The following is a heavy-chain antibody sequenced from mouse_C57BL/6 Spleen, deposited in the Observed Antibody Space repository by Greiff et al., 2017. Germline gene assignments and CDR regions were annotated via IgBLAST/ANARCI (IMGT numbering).Heavy chain of an antibody. CDR2: IDPETGGT. V-gene: IGHV1-15*01. CDR1: GYTFTDYE. CDR3: THYCGSSYGFAY. Sequence: VQLQQSGAELVRPGASVTLSCKASGYTFTDYEMHWVKQTPVHGLEWIGAIDPETGGTAYNQKFKGKAILTADKSSSTAYLELRSLTSEDSAVYYCTHYCGSSYGFAYWGQGTLVTVSA. D-gene: IGHD1-1*01. J-gene: IGHJ3*01.